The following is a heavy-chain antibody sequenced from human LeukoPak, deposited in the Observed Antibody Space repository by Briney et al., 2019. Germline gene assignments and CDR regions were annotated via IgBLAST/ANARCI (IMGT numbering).Heavy chain of an antibody. CDR3: ASSPYYDFWSGYLPPFDY. V-gene: IGHV4-59*01. CDR1: GGSISSYY. J-gene: IGHJ4*02. CDR2: IYYSGST. Sequence: SETLSLTCTVPGGSISSYYWSWIRQPPGKGLEWSGYIYYSGSTNYNPSLKSRVTISVDTSKNQFSLKLSSVTAADTAVYYCASSPYYDFWSGYLPPFDYWGQGTLVTVSS. D-gene: IGHD3-3*01.